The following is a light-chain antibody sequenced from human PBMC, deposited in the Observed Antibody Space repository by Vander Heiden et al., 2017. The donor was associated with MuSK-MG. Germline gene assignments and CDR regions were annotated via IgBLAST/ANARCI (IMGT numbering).Light chain of an antibody. CDR2: EVT. Sequence: QSALTQPPSASGSPGQSVAISCTGTSNDVGGYNFVSWYQQHPGNAPKLMIYEVTQRPSGVPDRFSGSKSGNTASLTVSGLQAEDEADYYCSSFADNDYVFGTGAKVTVL. J-gene: IGLJ1*01. CDR1: SNDVGGYNF. V-gene: IGLV2-8*01. CDR3: SSFADNDYV.